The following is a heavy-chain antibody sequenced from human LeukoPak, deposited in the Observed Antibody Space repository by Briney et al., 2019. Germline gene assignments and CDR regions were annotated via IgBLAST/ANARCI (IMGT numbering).Heavy chain of an antibody. D-gene: IGHD5-12*01. J-gene: IGHJ4*02. V-gene: IGHV3-30-3*01. Sequence: GGSLRLSCAASGFTFSTYAMHWVRQAPGKGLEWVAVISYDGSNKYYADSVKGRFTISRDNSKNTLYLQMNSLRAEDTAVYYCARVHIVATIGGSGFDYWGQGTLVTVSS. CDR2: ISYDGSNK. CDR1: GFTFSTYA. CDR3: ARVHIVATIGGSGFDY.